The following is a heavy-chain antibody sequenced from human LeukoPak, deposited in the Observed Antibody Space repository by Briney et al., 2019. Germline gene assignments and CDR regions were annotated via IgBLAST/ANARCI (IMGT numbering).Heavy chain of an antibody. V-gene: IGHV4-59*12. Sequence: PSETLSLTCTVSGGAISSYYWSWIRQPPGKGLEWIGHIYYAGSTHYNPSLKSRVTISVDTSKNQFSLKLSSVTAADTAVYYCARGTMTTVTYYFDYWGQGTLVTVSS. CDR2: IYYAGST. CDR1: GGAISSYY. CDR3: ARGTMTTVTYYFDY. J-gene: IGHJ4*02. D-gene: IGHD4-17*01.